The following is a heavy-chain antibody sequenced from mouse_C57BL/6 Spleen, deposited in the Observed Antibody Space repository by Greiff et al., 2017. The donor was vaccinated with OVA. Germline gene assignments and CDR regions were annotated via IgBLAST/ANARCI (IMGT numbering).Heavy chain of an antibody. Sequence: EVKLMESGGGLVQPGGSLKLSCAASGFTFSDYYMYWVRQTPEKRLEWVAYISNGGGSTYYPDTVKGRFTISRDNAKNTLYLQMSRLKSEDTAMYYCASVIYYDYVGAMDYWGQGTSVTVSS. CDR2: ISNGGGST. CDR1: GFTFSDYY. J-gene: IGHJ4*01. V-gene: IGHV5-12*01. D-gene: IGHD2-4*01. CDR3: ASVIYYDYVGAMDY.